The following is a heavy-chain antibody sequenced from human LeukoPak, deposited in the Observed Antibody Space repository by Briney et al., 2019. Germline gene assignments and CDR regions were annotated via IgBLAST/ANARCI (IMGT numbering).Heavy chain of an antibody. CDR1: GYGFSSYW. CDR2: ICPGDSDT. CDR3: ARHTTVGGSLRFDY. Sequence: GESLKISCKGSGYGFSSYWIGWVRQTPGKGLEYMGIICPGDSDTRYSQSLQGQVTISADKSITTAYLQWSSLKASDTGMYYCARHTTVGGSLRFDYWGQGTLVSVSS. V-gene: IGHV5-51*01. D-gene: IGHD4-23*01. J-gene: IGHJ4*02.